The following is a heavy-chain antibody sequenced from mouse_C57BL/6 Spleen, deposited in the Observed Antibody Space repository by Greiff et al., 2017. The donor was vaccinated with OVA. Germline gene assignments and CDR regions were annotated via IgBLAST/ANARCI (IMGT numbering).Heavy chain of an antibody. Sequence: EVKLQQSGPGLVKPSQSLSLTCSVTGYSITSGYYWNWIRQFPGNQLEWMGYISYDGSNNYNPSLKNRTSITHDTSKNQIFLKLNSMTTEGTTTEYCAREDYDNGSWYFDVWGTGTTVTVSA. CDR3: AREDYDNGSWYFDV. CDR2: ISYDGSN. CDR1: GYSITSGYY. D-gene: IGHD1-1*01. J-gene: IGHJ1*03. V-gene: IGHV3-6*01.